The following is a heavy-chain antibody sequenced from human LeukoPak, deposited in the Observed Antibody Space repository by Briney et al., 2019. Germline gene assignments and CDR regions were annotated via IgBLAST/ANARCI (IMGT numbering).Heavy chain of an antibody. J-gene: IGHJ4*02. Sequence: ASVKVSCKASGYSFTAYYMHWVRQAPGQGLEWMGWISAYNGNTNYAQKLQGRVTMTTDTSTSTAYMELRSLRSDGTAVYYCAREFSGYEDYWGQGTLVTVSS. D-gene: IGHD5-12*01. CDR3: AREFSGYEDY. CDR2: ISAYNGNT. V-gene: IGHV1-18*04. CDR1: GYSFTAYY.